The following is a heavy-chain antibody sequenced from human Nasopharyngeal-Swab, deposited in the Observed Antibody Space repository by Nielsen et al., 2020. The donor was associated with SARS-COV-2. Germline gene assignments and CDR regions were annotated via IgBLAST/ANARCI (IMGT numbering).Heavy chain of an antibody. CDR1: GFTFSSYS. D-gene: IGHD4-11*01. J-gene: IGHJ4*02. V-gene: IGHV3-21*01. Sequence: GESLKISCAASGFTFSSYSMNWVRQAPGKGLEWVSSISSSSSYIYYADSVKGRSTISRDNAKNSLYLQMNSLRAEDTAVYYCARWDYSNYDLDYWGQGTLVTVSS. CDR3: ARWDYSNYDLDY. CDR2: ISSSSSYI.